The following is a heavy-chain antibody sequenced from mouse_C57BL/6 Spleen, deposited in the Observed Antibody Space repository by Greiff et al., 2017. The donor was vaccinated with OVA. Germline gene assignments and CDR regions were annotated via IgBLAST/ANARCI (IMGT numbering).Heavy chain of an antibody. V-gene: IGHV5-17*01. CDR3: AKDGAWFAY. CDR1: GFTFSDYG. Sequence: DVKLVESGGGLVKPGGSLKLSCAASGFTFSDYGMHWVRQAPEKGLEWVAYISSGSSTIYYADTVKGRFTISRDNAKNTLFLQMTSLRSEDTAMYYCAKDGAWFAYWGQGTLITVSA. J-gene: IGHJ3*01. CDR2: ISSGSSTI.